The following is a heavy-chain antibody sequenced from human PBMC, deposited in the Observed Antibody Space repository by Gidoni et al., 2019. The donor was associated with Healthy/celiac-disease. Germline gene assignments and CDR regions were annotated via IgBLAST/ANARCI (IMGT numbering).Heavy chain of an antibody. CDR1: GGPISSYY. J-gene: IGHJ2*01. CDR3: ARTYYDFWSGGGYFDL. CDR2: IYYSGST. V-gene: IGHV4-59*01. D-gene: IGHD3-3*01. Sequence: QVQLQESGPGLVKPSETLSLTCTVSGGPISSYYWSWIRQPPGKGLEWIGYIYYSGSTNYNPSLKSRVTISVDTSKNQFSLKLSSVTAADTAVYYCARTYYDFWSGGGYFDLWGRGTLVTVSS.